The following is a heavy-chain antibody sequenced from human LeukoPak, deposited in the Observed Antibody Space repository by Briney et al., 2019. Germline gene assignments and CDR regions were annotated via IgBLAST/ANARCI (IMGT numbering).Heavy chain of an antibody. V-gene: IGHV3-64*01. J-gene: IGHJ4*02. Sequence: GGSLRLSCAASGFTFSSDAMHWVRQAPGKGLEYVSAISSNGGITHYGNSVKGRFTISRDNSKNTLYLQMGSLRAEDMAVYFCARSSGHGYYFDYWGQGTLVTVSS. CDR2: ISSNGGIT. CDR1: GFTFSSDA. CDR3: ARSSGHGYYFDY. D-gene: IGHD3-22*01.